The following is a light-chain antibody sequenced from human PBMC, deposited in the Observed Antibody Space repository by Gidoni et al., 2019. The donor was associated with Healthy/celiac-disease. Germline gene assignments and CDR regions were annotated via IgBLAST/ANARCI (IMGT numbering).Light chain of an antibody. CDR3: AAWDDSLNVV. CDR2: SNN. V-gene: IGLV1-44*01. Sequence: QSVLTQPPSASGTPGQRVPISCSGSRSNIGSNTLNWYQQLPGTAPKLLIYSNNQLPSGVPDRFSGSKSGTSASLAISGLQSEDEADYYCAAWDDSLNVVFGGGTKLTVL. J-gene: IGLJ2*01. CDR1: RSNIGSNT.